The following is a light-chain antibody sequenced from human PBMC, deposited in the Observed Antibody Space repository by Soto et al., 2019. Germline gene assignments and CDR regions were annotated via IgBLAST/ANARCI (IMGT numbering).Light chain of an antibody. CDR3: QQSYTIPFT. CDR1: QSISTY. V-gene: IGKV1-39*01. J-gene: IGKJ2*01. CDR2: AAS. Sequence: DIPMTPSPSSLSASVGDRITTPCRASQSISTYLNWYHKKPGKAPKLLISAASSLQSGVPSRFSGSGSGTDFNLTISSLQTEDFATYLCQQSYTIPFTFGQGTKLDIK.